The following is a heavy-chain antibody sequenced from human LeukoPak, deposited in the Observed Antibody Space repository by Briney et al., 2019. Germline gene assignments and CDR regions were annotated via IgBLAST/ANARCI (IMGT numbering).Heavy chain of an antibody. D-gene: IGHD3-10*01. CDR2: INHSGST. CDR1: GGSFSGYY. J-gene: IGHJ3*02. Sequence: PSETLSLTCAVYGGSFSGYYWSWIREPPGQGLEWIGEINHSGSTNYNPSLTSRVTISVDTSKNQFSLKLSSVTAADTAVYYCARGGILWFGELSPTSFDIWGQGTMVTVSS. V-gene: IGHV4-34*01. CDR3: ARGGILWFGELSPTSFDI.